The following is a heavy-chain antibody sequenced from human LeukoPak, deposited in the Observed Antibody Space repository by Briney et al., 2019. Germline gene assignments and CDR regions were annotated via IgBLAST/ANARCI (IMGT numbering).Heavy chain of an antibody. D-gene: IGHD2-21*02. Sequence: ASVTVSCKASGYMFTGYYMHWVRQAPGQGLEWMGWINPNSGGTNYAQKFQGRVTMTRDTSISTAYMELSSLRSDDTAVYYCARGYCSGDCFTLFDYWGQGTLVTVSS. V-gene: IGHV1-2*02. CDR2: INPNSGGT. J-gene: IGHJ4*02. CDR1: GYMFTGYY. CDR3: ARGYCSGDCFTLFDY.